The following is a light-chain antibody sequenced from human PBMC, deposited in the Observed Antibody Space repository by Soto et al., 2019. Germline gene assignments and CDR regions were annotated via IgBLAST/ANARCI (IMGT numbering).Light chain of an antibody. CDR1: QNINNY. CDR2: DES. V-gene: IGKV1-33*01. Sequence: DKQVNQSPSSLSASVRDKVTITCQASQNINNYLNWYQQKPGRAPKLLIYDESNLEAGVPSRFRGSGSGTDFTFTISRLQPEDIATYYCEQYENLPTFGQGTRLDIK. J-gene: IGKJ5*01. CDR3: EQYENLPT.